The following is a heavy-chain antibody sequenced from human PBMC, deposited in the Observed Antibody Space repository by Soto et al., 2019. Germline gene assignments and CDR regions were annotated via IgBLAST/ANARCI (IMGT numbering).Heavy chain of an antibody. CDR3: ASRYYGSGSYYNYYYGMDV. Sequence: QVQLVQSGAEVKKPGSSVKVSCKASGGTFSSYAISWVRQAPGQGLEWMGGIIPIFGTANYAQKFQGRVTITADESTSTAYMELSSLRSEDTAVYYCASRYYGSGSYYNYYYGMDVWGQGPTVTVSS. V-gene: IGHV1-69*01. CDR2: IIPIFGTA. CDR1: GGTFSSYA. D-gene: IGHD3-10*01. J-gene: IGHJ6*02.